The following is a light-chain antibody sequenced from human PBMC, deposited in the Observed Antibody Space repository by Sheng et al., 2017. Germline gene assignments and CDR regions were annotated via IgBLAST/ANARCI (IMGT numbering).Light chain of an antibody. Sequence: SYELTQPPSVSVSPGQTASITCSGYDLGHKYICWYQQKPGQSPVLVIYQDNKRPSGIPERFSGSNSGNTATLTISGTQAMDEADYYCQAWDSSTYVFGTGTKVAVL. CDR1: DLGHKY. V-gene: IGLV3-1*01. J-gene: IGLJ1*01. CDR2: QDN. CDR3: QAWDSSTYV.